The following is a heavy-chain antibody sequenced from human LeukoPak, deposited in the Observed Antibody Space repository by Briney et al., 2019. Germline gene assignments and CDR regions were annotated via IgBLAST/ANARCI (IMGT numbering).Heavy chain of an antibody. CDR2: ITGDGGFT. V-gene: IGHV3-43*02. Sequence: GGSLRLSCAPSVFTFYDYVMHWVREPPGTGLEWVSLITGDGGFTCRADSVKGRFTISRDNSKNSLYLQMISLRTEDTSLYYCAKSRNYGSGSYLDYWGPGTLVTVSS. J-gene: IGHJ4*02. CDR1: VFTFYDYV. D-gene: IGHD3-10*01. CDR3: AKSRNYGSGSYLDY.